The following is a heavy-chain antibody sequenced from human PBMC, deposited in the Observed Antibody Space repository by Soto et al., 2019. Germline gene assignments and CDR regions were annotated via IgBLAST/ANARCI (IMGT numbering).Heavy chain of an antibody. D-gene: IGHD6-19*01. CDR2: AKRKAAGGEI. CDR3: TAGYGGDWYG. CDR1: GISLDSAW. Sequence: EVQLVESGGGLVKPGGSLRLSCVVSGISLDSAWINWVRQAPGKGLEWVAQAKRKAAGGEIDYAAPVKGRFTISRDDSRNRAYLKMNSLKIEDTALYYCTAGYGGDWYGWGQGTLVTVSS. V-gene: IGHV3-15*01. J-gene: IGHJ4*02.